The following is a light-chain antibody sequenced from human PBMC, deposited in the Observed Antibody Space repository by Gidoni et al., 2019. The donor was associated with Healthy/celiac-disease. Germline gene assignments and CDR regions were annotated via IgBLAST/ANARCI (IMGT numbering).Light chain of an antibody. J-gene: IGKJ1*01. V-gene: IGKV1-9*01. CDR2: ASS. CDR3: QQLNSYSWT. Sequence: DIQLTQSPSFLYASLGDRVTITCRASKGISSYLAWYQQKPGKAPKLLIYASSTLQSGVPSRFSGSGSGTEFTLTIISLQPEDFATYYCQQLNSYSWTFGQGTKVEIK. CDR1: KGISSY.